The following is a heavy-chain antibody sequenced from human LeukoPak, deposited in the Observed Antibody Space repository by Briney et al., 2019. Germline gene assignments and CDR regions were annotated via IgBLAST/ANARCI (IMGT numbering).Heavy chain of an antibody. Sequence: GGSLRLSCAASGFTFSSYGMHWVRQAPGKGLEWVAFIRYDGSNKYYADSVKGRYTISRDNSKNTLYLQMSSLRAEDTAVYYCARTSYDAFDIWAKGQWSPSLQ. CDR1: GFTFSSYG. CDR2: IRYDGSNK. J-gene: IGHJ3*02. D-gene: IGHD1/OR15-1a*01. CDR3: ARTSYDAFDI. V-gene: IGHV3-30*02.